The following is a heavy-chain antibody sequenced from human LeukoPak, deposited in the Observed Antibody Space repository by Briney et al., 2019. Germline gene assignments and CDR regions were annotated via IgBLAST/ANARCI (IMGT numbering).Heavy chain of an antibody. CDR1: GFTFDDYA. D-gene: IGHD6-19*01. CDR3: AKGTGYSSGCFDY. Sequence: GGSLRLSCGAFGFTFDDYAMHWVRQAPGKGLEWVSGISWNSGSIGYADSVKGRFTISRDNAKNSLYLQMNSLRVEDTALYYCAKGTGYSSGCFDYWGQRTLVTVSS. V-gene: IGHV3-9*01. CDR2: ISWNSGSI. J-gene: IGHJ4*02.